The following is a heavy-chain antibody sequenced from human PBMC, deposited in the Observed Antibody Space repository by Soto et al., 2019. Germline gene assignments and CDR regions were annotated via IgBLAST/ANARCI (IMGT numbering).Heavy chain of an antibody. CDR1: GFTVSSNY. CDR2: IYSGGST. Sequence: PGGSLRLSCAASGFTVSSNYMSWVRQAPGKGLEWVSVIYSGGSTYYADSVKGRFTISRDNSKNTLYLQMNSLRAEDTAVYYCASWNGILTGPRDSRVAFDIWGQGTMVPSPQ. D-gene: IGHD3-9*01. CDR3: ASWNGILTGPRDSRVAFDI. V-gene: IGHV3-53*01. J-gene: IGHJ3*02.